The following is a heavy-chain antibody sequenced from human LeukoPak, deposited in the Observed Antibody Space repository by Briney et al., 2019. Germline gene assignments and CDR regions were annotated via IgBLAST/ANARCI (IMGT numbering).Heavy chain of an antibody. Sequence: SETLSLTCTVSGGSISSSSYYWGWIRQPPGKGLEWIGSIYYSGSTYYNPSLKSRVTISVDTSKNQFSLKLSSVTAADTAVYYCARLPLPTYYFDYWGQGTLVTVSS. V-gene: IGHV4-39*07. CDR3: ARLPLPTYYFDY. CDR1: GGSISSSSYY. J-gene: IGHJ4*02. CDR2: IYYSGST.